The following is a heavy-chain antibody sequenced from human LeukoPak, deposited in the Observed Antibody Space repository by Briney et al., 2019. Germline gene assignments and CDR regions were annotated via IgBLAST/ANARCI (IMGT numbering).Heavy chain of an antibody. Sequence: ASVKVSCKASGYTFTGYYMHWVRQAPGQGLEWMGWINPNSGNTGYAQKFQGRVTITRNTSISTAYMELSSLRSEDTAVYYCARSMWIQRERAFDIWGQGTMVTVSS. V-gene: IGHV1-8*03. CDR3: ARSMWIQRERAFDI. J-gene: IGHJ3*02. D-gene: IGHD5-18*01. CDR2: INPNSGNT. CDR1: GYTFTGYY.